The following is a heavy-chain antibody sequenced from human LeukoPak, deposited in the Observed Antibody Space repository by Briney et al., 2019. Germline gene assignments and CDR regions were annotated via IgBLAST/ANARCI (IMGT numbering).Heavy chain of an antibody. Sequence: GGSLRLSCAASGFSVSNNYMSWVRQAPGKGLEWVSVIYSGGSTFYADSVKGRFTISRDNSKNTLYLQMNSLRAEDTAVYYCAKDRFNEAYCGGDCLYYFDYWGQGTLVTVSS. J-gene: IGHJ4*02. V-gene: IGHV3-66*01. CDR1: GFSVSNNY. D-gene: IGHD2-21*02. CDR3: AKDRFNEAYCGGDCLYYFDY. CDR2: IYSGGST.